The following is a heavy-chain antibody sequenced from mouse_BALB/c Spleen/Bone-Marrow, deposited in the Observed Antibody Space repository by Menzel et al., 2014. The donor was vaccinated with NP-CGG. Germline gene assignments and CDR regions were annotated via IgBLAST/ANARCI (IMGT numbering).Heavy chain of an antibody. V-gene: IGHV5-4*02. Sequence: EVQVVESGGGLVKPGGSLKLSCAASGFTFSDYYMYWVRQTPEKGLEWVATTSNGGSYTYYPDSVKGRFTISRDNAKNSLYLQMTSLKSEDTAMYYCARDSYYYGSSYWYFDVRGAGTTVTVSS. CDR2: TSNGGSYT. J-gene: IGHJ1*01. D-gene: IGHD1-1*01. CDR3: ARDSYYYGSSYWYFDV. CDR1: GFTFSDYY.